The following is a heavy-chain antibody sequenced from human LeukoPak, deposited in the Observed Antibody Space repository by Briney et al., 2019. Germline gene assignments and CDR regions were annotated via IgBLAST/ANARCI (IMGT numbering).Heavy chain of an antibody. V-gene: IGHV3-33*01. CDR2: IWYDGSNK. CDR3: ARGEDILTGYWSDWFDP. J-gene: IGHJ5*02. D-gene: IGHD3-9*01. CDR1: GFTFSSYG. Sequence: GGSLRLSCAASGFTFSSYGMHWVRQAPGQGLEWVAVIWYDGSNKYYADSVKGRFTISRDNSKNTLYLQMNSLRAEDTAVYYCARGEDILTGYWSDWFDPWGQGTLVAVSS.